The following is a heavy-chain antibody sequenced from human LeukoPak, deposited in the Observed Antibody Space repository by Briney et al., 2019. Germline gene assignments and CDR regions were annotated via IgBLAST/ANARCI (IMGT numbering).Heavy chain of an antibody. CDR2: ISGSGDST. J-gene: IGHJ4*02. Sequence: PGGSLRLSCAASGFTFSSYEMNWVRQAPGKGLEWVSSISGSGDSTYYADSVKGRFTISRDNAKNTLYLQMNSLRAEDTAVYYCAKDLYGGNSEWGQGTLVTVSS. V-gene: IGHV3-23*01. CDR1: GFTFSSYE. D-gene: IGHD4-23*01. CDR3: AKDLYGGNSE.